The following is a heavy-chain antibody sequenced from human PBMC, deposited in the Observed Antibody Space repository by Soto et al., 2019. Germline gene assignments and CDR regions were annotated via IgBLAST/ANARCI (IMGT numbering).Heavy chain of an antibody. D-gene: IGHD3-3*01. V-gene: IGHV4-31*03. CDR3: ARGNYDFWSGRSFDP. CDR2: INYSGTT. J-gene: IGHJ5*02. Sequence: PSETLSLTCTVSGGSISSGGYYWTWIRQHPGKGLEWIGYINYSGTTYHNPSLKSRVTTSVDTSKNQFSLKLSSVTAADTAVYYCARGNYDFWSGRSFDPWGQGTLVTVS. CDR1: GGSISSGGYY.